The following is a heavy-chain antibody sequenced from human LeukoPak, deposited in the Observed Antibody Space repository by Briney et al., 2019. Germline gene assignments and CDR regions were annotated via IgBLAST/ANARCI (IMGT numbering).Heavy chain of an antibody. Sequence: ASVKVSCKASGYTFTSYYMHWVRQAPGQGLEWMGIINPSGGSTSYAQKFQGRVTMTRDTSASTAYMELSSLRSEDTAVYYCARDLSQSIGDYVWGSYRNYYFDYWGQGTLVTVSS. CDR1: GYTFTSYY. J-gene: IGHJ4*02. CDR3: ARDLSQSIGDYVWGSYRNYYFDY. V-gene: IGHV1-46*01. D-gene: IGHD3-16*02. CDR2: INPSGGST.